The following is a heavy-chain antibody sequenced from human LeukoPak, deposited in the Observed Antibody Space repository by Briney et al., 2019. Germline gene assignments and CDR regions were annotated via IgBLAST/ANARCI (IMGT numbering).Heavy chain of an antibody. V-gene: IGHV3-21*01. CDR3: ARDLTGTGDY. CDR1: GSTFSSYA. CDR2: VSSSSTNK. Sequence: GGSLRLSCAASGSTFSSYAMNWVRQAPGKGLEWVSSVSSSSTNKFYADSVKGRFTISRDDAKNSLYLQMNSLRVEDTAVYHCARDLTGTGDYWGQGTLVAVSS. J-gene: IGHJ4*02. D-gene: IGHD1-1*01.